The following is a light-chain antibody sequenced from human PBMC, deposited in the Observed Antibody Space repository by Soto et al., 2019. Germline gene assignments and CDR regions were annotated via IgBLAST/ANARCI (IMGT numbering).Light chain of an antibody. CDR2: DVY. CDR1: SSNVGGYNY. J-gene: IGLJ1*01. CDR3: CFFTGTNTFYV. Sequence: QSVLTQPRSVSGSPGQSVTISCTGTSSNVGGYNYVSWYQHHPGKAPKLVIYDVYNRPSGVPDRFSGSKSDNTASLTISGLQAEDEADYYCCFFTGTNTFYV. V-gene: IGLV2-11*01.